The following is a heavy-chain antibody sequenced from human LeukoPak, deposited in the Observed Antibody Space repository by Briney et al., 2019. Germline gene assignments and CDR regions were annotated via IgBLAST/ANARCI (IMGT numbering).Heavy chain of an antibody. CDR3: ARGYYGSGSYYPFDP. D-gene: IGHD3-10*01. J-gene: IGHJ5*02. CDR2: INTNTGNP. Sequence: GASVKVSCKASGYRFTSYAMNWVRQAPGQGLEWMGWINTNTGNPTYAQGFTGRFVFSLDTTVSTAYLQISSLKAEDTAVYYCARGYYGSGSYYPFDPWGQGTLVTVSS. CDR1: GYRFTSYA. V-gene: IGHV7-4-1*02.